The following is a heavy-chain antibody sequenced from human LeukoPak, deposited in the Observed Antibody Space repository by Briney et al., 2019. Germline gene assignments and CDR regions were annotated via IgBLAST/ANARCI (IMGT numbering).Heavy chain of an antibody. CDR1: GGSISSYY. CDR3: ASFVGATTLFDY. J-gene: IGHJ4*02. V-gene: IGHV4-59*01. Sequence: TSETLSLTCTVSGGSISSYYWSWIRQPPGKGLEWIGYIYYSGSTNYNPSLKSRVTISVDTSKNQFSLKLSSVTAADTAVYYCASFVGATTLFDYWGQGTLVTVSS. CDR2: IYYSGST. D-gene: IGHD1-26*01.